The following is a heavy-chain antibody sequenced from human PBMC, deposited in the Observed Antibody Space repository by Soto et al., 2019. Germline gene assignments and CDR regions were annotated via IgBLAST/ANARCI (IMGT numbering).Heavy chain of an antibody. Sequence: GDSVKVSCKASGYTFSGYYIHWVRQAPGQGLEWLGWINPTSGGTSYAQKFQGRVTPTRDTSISTAFMELTRLTSDDTAIYFCARGGQALTLHVWGQGSTVPVSS. CDR1: GYTFSGYY. CDR2: INPTSGGT. CDR3: ARGGQALTLHV. V-gene: IGHV1-2*02. D-gene: IGHD2-8*01. J-gene: IGHJ6*02.